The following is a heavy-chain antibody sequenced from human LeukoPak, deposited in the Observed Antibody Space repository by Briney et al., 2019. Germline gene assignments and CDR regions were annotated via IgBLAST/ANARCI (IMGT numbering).Heavy chain of an antibody. D-gene: IGHD2-8*01. CDR3: AKAPYCPNVVCRYFDY. V-gene: IGHV3-23*01. CDR2: ISASGGGT. J-gene: IGHJ4*02. Sequence: PGGSLRLSCAASGFTFTTYPMSWVRQAPGKGLEWVSAISASGGGTYYADSVKGRFTISRDNSRSTVFLQMSSLRAEDTAVYYCAKAPYCPNVVCRYFDYWGQGILVTVSS. CDR1: GFTFTTYP.